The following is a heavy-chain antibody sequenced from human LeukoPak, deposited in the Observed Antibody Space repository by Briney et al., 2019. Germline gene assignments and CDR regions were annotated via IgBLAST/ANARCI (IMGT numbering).Heavy chain of an antibody. CDR3: ARHQGSGSPYFDY. J-gene: IGHJ4*02. CDR2: IYSSGST. V-gene: IGHV4-59*08. Sequence: SETLSLTCTVSGDSINNYYWSWIRQSPGKGLEWIGYIYSSGSTKYNPSLKSRVTISVDTSKNQFSLKLSSVTAADTAVYYCARHQGSGSPYFDYWGQGTLVTVSS. D-gene: IGHD3-10*01. CDR1: GDSINNYY.